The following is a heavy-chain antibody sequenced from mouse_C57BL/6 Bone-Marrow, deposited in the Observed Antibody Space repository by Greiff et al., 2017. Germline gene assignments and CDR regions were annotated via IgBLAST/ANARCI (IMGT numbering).Heavy chain of an antibody. Sequence: EVKLVESGGGLVQPGGSLSLSCAASGFTFTDYYMSWVRQPPGKALEWLGFIRNKANGYTTEYSASVKGRFTIPRDNSQSILYLQMNALRAEDSATYYCARPSIVPLFDVWGTGTTVTVSS. J-gene: IGHJ1*03. V-gene: IGHV7-3*01. CDR1: GFTFTDYY. CDR2: IRNKANGYTT. D-gene: IGHD2-5*01. CDR3: ARPSIVPLFDV.